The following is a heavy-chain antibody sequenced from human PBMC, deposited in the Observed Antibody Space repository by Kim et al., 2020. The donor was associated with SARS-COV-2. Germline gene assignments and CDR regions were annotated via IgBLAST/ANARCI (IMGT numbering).Heavy chain of an antibody. Sequence: SETQSLTCAVYGGSFSGYYWSWIRQPPGKGLEWIGEINHSGRTNYNPSLKSRVTISVDTSKNQFSLQLGSVTAADTAVYYCARRDVDTANDYWGQETLVTVSS. D-gene: IGHD5-18*01. CDR3: ARRDVDTANDY. CDR2: INHSGRT. J-gene: IGHJ4*02. V-gene: IGHV4-34*01. CDR1: GGSFSGYY.